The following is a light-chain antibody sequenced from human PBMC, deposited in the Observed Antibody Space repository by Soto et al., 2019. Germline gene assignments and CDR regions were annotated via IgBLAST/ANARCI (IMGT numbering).Light chain of an antibody. CDR1: SSDVGSYNL. V-gene: IGLV2-23*01. Sequence: QSALTQPASVSGSPGQSITISCTATSSDVGSYNLVSWYQQHPGKAPKRMIYEGSKRPSGVSNRFSGSKSGNTASLTISWLQAEDEADYYCCSYAGSSTLVFGGGTKLTVL. J-gene: IGLJ2*01. CDR2: EGS. CDR3: CSYAGSSTLV.